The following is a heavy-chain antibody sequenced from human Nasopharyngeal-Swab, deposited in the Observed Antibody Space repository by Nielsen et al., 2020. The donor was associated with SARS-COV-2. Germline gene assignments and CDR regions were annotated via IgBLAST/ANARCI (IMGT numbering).Heavy chain of an antibody. D-gene: IGHD6-13*01. CDR3: AREPGGIVAPGRHFDP. CDR1: GFTFNQYY. CDR2: ITPSGGAT. V-gene: IGHV1-46*02. Sequence: ASVKVSCKASGFTFNQYYMLWVRQATGQGLEWMGVITPSGGATNYARKFQGRVTMTRDPSTSTVYLDLSSLKSEDTAVYFCAREPGGIVAPGRHFDPWGQGTLVTVSS. J-gene: IGHJ5*02.